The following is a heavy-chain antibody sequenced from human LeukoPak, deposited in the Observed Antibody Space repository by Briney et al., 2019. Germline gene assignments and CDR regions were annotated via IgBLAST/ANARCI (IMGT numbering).Heavy chain of an antibody. J-gene: IGHJ4*02. CDR1: GYTFTSYY. CDR2: INPSCGST. D-gene: IGHD1-26*01. Sequence: GASVKVSCKASGYTFTSYYMHWVRQAPGQGLEWMGIINPSCGSTSYAQKFQGRVTMTRDTSTSTVYMELSSLRSEDTAVYYCAREGSGSYFNPSRDFDYWGQGTLVTVSS. CDR3: AREGSGSYFNPSRDFDY. V-gene: IGHV1-46*01.